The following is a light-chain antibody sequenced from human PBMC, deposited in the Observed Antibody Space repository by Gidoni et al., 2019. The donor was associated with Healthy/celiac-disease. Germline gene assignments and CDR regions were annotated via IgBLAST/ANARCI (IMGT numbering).Light chain of an antibody. CDR2: WAS. V-gene: IGKV4-1*01. J-gene: IGKJ4*01. CDR3: QQYYSTPLT. CDR1: QSVLYSSNNKNY. Sequence: DIVMVQSPDSLAVSLGERATINCKSSQSVLYSSNNKNYLAWYQQQPGQPPKLLIYWASTRESVVPDLFSGSGSGTDFTLTISILHAEYVAVYYCQQYYSTPLTFGGGTKVEIK.